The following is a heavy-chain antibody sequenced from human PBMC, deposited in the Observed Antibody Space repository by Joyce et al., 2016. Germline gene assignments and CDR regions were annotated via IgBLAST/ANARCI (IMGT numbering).Heavy chain of an antibody. J-gene: IGHJ4*02. Sequence: EVQLVESGGALVKPGRSLRLSCTASGFTFGYYGVSWFRQDPGKGLEWVGLIRSKTYGGTTDYAASVKGRVTISRDDSKSIAYLQMNSLNPEDTAMYYCGRAYCSGGSCYSIGYWGQGTLVTVSS. CDR1: GFTFGYYG. CDR2: IRSKTYGGTT. V-gene: IGHV3-49*05. D-gene: IGHD2-15*01. CDR3: GRAYCSGGSCYSIGY.